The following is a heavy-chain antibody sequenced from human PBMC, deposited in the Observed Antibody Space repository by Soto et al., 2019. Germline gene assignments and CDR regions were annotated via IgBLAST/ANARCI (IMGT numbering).Heavy chain of an antibody. J-gene: IGHJ4*02. CDR1: GLTLSSYE. V-gene: IGHV3-48*03. CDR2: ISSSGSTI. Sequence: GGSLRLSCAASGLTLSSYEMNWVRQAPGKGLEGVSYISSSGSTIYYADSVKGRFTISRDNAKNSLYLQMNSLRAEDTAVYYCARDFWSGYYTDTFDYWGQGTLVTVSS. D-gene: IGHD3-3*01. CDR3: ARDFWSGYYTDTFDY.